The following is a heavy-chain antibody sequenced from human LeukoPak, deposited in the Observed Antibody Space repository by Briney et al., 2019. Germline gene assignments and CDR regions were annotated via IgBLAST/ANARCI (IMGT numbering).Heavy chain of an antibody. CDR2: LSGSST. V-gene: IGHV3-23*01. J-gene: IGHJ4*02. Sequence: PGGSLRLSCAASGFTFSSYAMSWVRQAPGKGLEWVSALSGSSTFYTDSVRGRFTISRDNSKNTLYLQMNSLRAEDTAVYHCAKRYCTTIGCFFFDFWGQGALVTVSS. D-gene: IGHD2-2*01. CDR1: GFTFSSYA. CDR3: AKRYCTTIGCFFFDF.